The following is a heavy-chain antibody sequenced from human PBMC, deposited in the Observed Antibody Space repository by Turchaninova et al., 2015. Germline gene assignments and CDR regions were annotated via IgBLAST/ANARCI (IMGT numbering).Heavy chain of an antibody. CDR1: GGPIRSSY. V-gene: IGHV4-59*08. CDR3: ARRVEQQLGAFYYYYYMDV. CDR2: IYYSGST. Sequence: QVQLQESGPGLVKPSETLSLTCTVSGGPIRSSYWTWIRQPPGKGLEWIGNIYYSGSTNYNPSLKSRVTISVDTSKNQFSLKLSSVTAADTAVYYCARRVEQQLGAFYYYYYMDVWGKGTTVTVSS. D-gene: IGHD6-13*01. J-gene: IGHJ6*03.